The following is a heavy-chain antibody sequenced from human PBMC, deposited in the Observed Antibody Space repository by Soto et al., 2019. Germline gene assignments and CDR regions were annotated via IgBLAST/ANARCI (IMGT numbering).Heavy chain of an antibody. J-gene: IGHJ5*02. V-gene: IGHV4-4*07. Sequence: QVHLQESGPGLVKPSETLSLTCTVSGGAISGYYWTWIRQTAGKGLGWIGRIYSSGGTKYNPSLKNRVDMSLDMAKNQFSLRLSSVTAADTSVYYCARGQRFSDSFDPWGQGTLVTVSS. CDR2: IYSSGGT. CDR3: ARGQRFSDSFDP. D-gene: IGHD3-3*01. CDR1: GGAISGYY.